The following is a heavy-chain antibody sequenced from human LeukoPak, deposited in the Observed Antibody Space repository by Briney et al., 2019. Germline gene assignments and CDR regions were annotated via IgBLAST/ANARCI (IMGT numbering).Heavy chain of an antibody. D-gene: IGHD6-19*01. Sequence: PGGSLRLSCAASGFTFSSYEMNWVRQAPGKGLEWISYISNRGSTIYYADSVKGRFTISRGNAKNSLYLQMNSLRAEDTAVYYCASYIAVALDYWGQGTLVIVSS. J-gene: IGHJ4*02. CDR1: GFTFSSYE. V-gene: IGHV3-48*03. CDR2: ISNRGSTI. CDR3: ASYIAVALDY.